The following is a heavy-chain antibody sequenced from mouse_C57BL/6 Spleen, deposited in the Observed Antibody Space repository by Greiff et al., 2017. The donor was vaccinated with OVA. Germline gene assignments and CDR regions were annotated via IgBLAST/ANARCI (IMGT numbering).Heavy chain of an antibody. Sequence: QVQLKQPGAELVKPGASVKLSCKASGYTFTSYWMHWVKQRPGQGLEWIGMIHPNSGSTNYNEKFKSKATLTVDKSSSTAYMQLSSLTSEDSAVYYCARADGYPFAYWGQGTLVTVSA. CDR3: ARADGYPFAY. CDR2: IHPNSGST. V-gene: IGHV1-64*01. J-gene: IGHJ3*01. D-gene: IGHD2-3*01. CDR1: GYTFTSYW.